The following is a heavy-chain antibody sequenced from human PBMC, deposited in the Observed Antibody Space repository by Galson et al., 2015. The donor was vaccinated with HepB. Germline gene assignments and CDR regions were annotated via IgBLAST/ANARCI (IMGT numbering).Heavy chain of an antibody. CDR1: GGSFSGYY. CDR3: ARGNHCSSSSCHSYFEYGLDV. CDR2: IHHSGRS. D-gene: IGHD2-15*01. J-gene: IGHJ6*02. Sequence: ETLSLTCTVYGGSFSGYYWNWIRQPPGKGLEWIGEIHHSGRSSHNPSLKSRVTIPVDTSKKQFSLKVSSVTAAYTATYYCARGNHCSSSSCHSYFEYGLDVWGLGTTVTVSS. V-gene: IGHV4-34*01.